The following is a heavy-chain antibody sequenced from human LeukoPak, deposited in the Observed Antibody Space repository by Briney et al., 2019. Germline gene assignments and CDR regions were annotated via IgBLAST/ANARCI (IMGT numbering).Heavy chain of an antibody. D-gene: IGHD5-24*01. J-gene: IGHJ4*02. Sequence: SETLSLTCAVSGDSISTNHWWSWVRQPPGKGLEWIGEVYHSGSTNYNPSLKSRVTISVDRSKNQFSLKLSSVTAADTAVYYCARGDGLFDYWGQGTLVTVSS. CDR1: GDSISTNHW. CDR3: ARGDGLFDY. CDR2: VYHSGST. V-gene: IGHV4-4*02.